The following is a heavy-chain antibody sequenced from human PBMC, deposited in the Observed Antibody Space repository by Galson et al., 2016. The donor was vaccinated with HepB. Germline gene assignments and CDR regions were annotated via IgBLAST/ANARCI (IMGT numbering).Heavy chain of an antibody. V-gene: IGHV4-61*01. CDR2: ISDTGST. Sequence: SETLSLTCSVSGTSVNSGNYYWTWIRQSPGKGLEWIGFISDTGSTMYNPSLKSRVSMSIDTSKKQFTLRLNSATAADTAGYYCVRDCTVRRGVPIVHYYYGRDVWGQGTTVTVSS. J-gene: IGHJ6*02. D-gene: IGHD3-10*01. CDR3: VRDCTVRRGVPIVHYYYGRDV. CDR1: GTSVNSGNYY.